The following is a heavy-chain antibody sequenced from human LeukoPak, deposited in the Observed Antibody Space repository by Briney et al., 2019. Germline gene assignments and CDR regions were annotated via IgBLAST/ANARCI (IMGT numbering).Heavy chain of an antibody. CDR3: ARSSRVGATYYFDY. D-gene: IGHD1-26*01. J-gene: IGHJ4*02. V-gene: IGHV2-70*11. CDR1: GFSLSTSRMC. CDR2: IDWDDDK. Sequence: ESGPTLVKPTQTLTLTCTFSGFSLSTSRMCVSWIRQPPGKALEWLARIDWDDDKYYNTSLKTRLTISKDTSKNQVVLTMTNMDPVDTATYYCARSSRVGATYYFDYWGQGTLVTVSS.